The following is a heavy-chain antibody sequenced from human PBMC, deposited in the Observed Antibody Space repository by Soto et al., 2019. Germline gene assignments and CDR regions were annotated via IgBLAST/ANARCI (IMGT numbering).Heavy chain of an antibody. CDR1: GYTFTSYD. Sequence: ASVKVSCKASGYTFTSYDINWVRQATGQGLEWMGWMNPNSGNTGYAQKFQGRVTMTRNTSISTAYMELSSLRSEDTAVYYCARSGSSRMLTFGYYYYYMDVWGKGTMVTVSS. CDR3: ARSGSSRMLTFGYYYYYMDV. V-gene: IGHV1-8*01. D-gene: IGHD6-13*01. J-gene: IGHJ6*03. CDR2: MNPNSGNT.